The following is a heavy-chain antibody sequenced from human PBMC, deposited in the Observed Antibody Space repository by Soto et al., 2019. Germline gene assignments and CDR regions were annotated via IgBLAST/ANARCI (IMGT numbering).Heavy chain of an antibody. Sequence: HPGGSLRLSCAASGFTFSSYAMSWVRQAPGKGLEWVSAISGSGGSTYYADSVKGRFTISRDNSKNTLYLQMNSLRAEDTAVYYCAKDSGMGIAAAGTDSSQPGLFDYWGQGTLVTVSS. CDR1: GFTFSSYA. CDR2: ISGSGGST. D-gene: IGHD6-13*01. V-gene: IGHV3-23*01. CDR3: AKDSGMGIAAAGTDSSQPGLFDY. J-gene: IGHJ4*02.